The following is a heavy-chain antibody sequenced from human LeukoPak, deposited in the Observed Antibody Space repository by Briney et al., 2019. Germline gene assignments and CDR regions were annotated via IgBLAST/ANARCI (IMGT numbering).Heavy chain of an antibody. CDR1: GFTFSSYS. CDR3: ARSSSIAARQDYYYMDV. J-gene: IGHJ6*03. Sequence: GGSLRLSCAASGFTFSSYSMNWVRQAPGKGLEWVSYISSSSSTIYYADSVKGRFTISRDNAKNSLYLQMNSLRAEDTAVYYCARSSSIAARQDYYYMDVWGKGTTVTVSS. V-gene: IGHV3-48*01. D-gene: IGHD6-6*01. CDR2: ISSSSSTI.